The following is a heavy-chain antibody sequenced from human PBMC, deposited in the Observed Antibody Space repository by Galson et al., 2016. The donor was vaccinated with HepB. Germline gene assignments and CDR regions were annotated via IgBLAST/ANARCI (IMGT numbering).Heavy chain of an antibody. J-gene: IGHJ4*02. CDR1: GFSLSSSGIR. CDR2: IDWGDDK. V-gene: IGHV2-70*04. CDR3: AREDDYYDSGSLDY. D-gene: IGHD3-10*01. Sequence: PALVKPTQTLTLTCTFSGFSLSSSGIRVNWIRQTPGKGLEWLARIDWGDDKFYSTSLKTRLTISKDTSKNQVVLTMTNMGPVDTATYYCAREDDYYDSGSLDYWGQGTLVTVSS.